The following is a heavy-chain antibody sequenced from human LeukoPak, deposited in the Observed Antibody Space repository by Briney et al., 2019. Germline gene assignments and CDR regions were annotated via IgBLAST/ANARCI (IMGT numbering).Heavy chain of an antibody. V-gene: IGHV1-18*01. CDR2: ISPHNGNR. Sequence: ASVKVSCKASDYSFTNFGISWVRQAPGQGLEWMGWISPHNGNRHYLQKLQGRVTMTTATSTSTAYIELRSLRSDDTAVYYCARASQRGYEGSWYYGYGMYVWGQGTPVTVSS. CDR3: ARASQRGYEGSWYYGYGMYV. CDR1: DYSFTNFG. D-gene: IGHD3-16*01. J-gene: IGHJ6*02.